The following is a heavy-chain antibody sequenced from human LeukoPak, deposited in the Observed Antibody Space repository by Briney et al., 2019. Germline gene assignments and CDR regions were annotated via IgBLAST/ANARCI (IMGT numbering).Heavy chain of an antibody. CDR2: ISSSSSYI. CDR3: ARAFDY. Sequence: PGGSLRLSCAASGFTFSSYSMNWVRQAPGKGLEWVSSISSSSSYIYSADSVKGRFTISRDNAKNSLYLQMNGLRAEDTAVYYCARAFDYWGQGTLVTVSS. CDR1: GFTFSSYS. J-gene: IGHJ4*02. V-gene: IGHV3-21*01.